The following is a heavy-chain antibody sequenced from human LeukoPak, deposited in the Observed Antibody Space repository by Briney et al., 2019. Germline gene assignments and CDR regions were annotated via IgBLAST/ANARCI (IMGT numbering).Heavy chain of an antibody. D-gene: IGHD5-24*01. J-gene: IGHJ4*02. CDR3: GRDLGDGYNTPIDY. CDR2: INPNSGVT. CDR1: GYTFTGYY. V-gene: IGHV1-2*02. Sequence: ASVKVSCKASGYTFTGYYMHWVRQAPGQGLEWMGWINPNSGVTNYAQKFQGRVTMARDTSISTAYMELSRLRSDDTAVYYCGRDLGDGYNTPIDYWGQGTLVSVSS.